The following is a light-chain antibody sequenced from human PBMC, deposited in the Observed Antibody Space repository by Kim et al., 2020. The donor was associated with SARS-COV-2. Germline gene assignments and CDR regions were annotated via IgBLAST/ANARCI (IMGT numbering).Light chain of an antibody. Sequence: EIVLTQSPATLSLSPGERATLSCRASQSVGSYLAWYQQKPGQAPRLLIYDTSNRVIGIPARFSGSGSGTDFTPTISSLEPEDFAVYYWQQRSSWPSRPFGQGTKLEI. V-gene: IGKV3-11*01. CDR2: DTS. CDR1: QSVGSY. CDR3: QQRSSWPSRP. J-gene: IGKJ2*01.